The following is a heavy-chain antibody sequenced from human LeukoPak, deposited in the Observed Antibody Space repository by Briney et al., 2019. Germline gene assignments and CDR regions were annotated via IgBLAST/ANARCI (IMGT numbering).Heavy chain of an antibody. V-gene: IGHV3-30*02. CDR1: GFTFSSYG. Sequence: GGSLRLSCAASGFTFSSYGMHWVRQAPGKGLEWVAFIRYDGTNKYYADSVKGRFTISRDDSKNTLYLQMNSLRAEDTAVYYCAPRVVVITAPFDYWGQGALVTVSS. D-gene: IGHD2-21*01. J-gene: IGHJ4*02. CDR3: APRVVVITAPFDY. CDR2: IRYDGTNK.